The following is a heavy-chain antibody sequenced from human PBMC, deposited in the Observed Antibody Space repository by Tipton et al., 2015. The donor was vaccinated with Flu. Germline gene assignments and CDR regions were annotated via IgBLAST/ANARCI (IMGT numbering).Heavy chain of an antibody. CDR3: ARGYIVATFFDY. Sequence: QVQLVQSGAEVKKPGASVKVSCKASGYTFSSYAMHWVRQAPGQRLEWMGWINAGNGNTKYSQEFQGRVTITRDTSASTAYMEVSSLRSEDMAVYYCARGYIVATFFDYWGQGTLVTVSS. V-gene: IGHV1-3*03. J-gene: IGHJ4*02. CDR1: GYTFSSYA. D-gene: IGHD5-12*01. CDR2: INAGNGNT.